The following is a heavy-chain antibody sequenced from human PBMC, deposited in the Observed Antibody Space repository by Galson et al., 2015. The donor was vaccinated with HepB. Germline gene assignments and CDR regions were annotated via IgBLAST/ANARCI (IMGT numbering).Heavy chain of an antibody. Sequence: SLRLSCAASGFTFRSYCMNWVRQAPGKGLEWVAYIIRDGSGEYYRDSVKGRFTVSRDNARNSLFLQMYSLTVEDTAVYYCAKDQNYGGWTCFDSWGQGTLVTVSS. J-gene: IGHJ5*01. V-gene: IGHV3-7*03. CDR1: GFTFRSYC. CDR3: AKDQNYGGWTCFDS. CDR2: IIRDGSGE. D-gene: IGHD4-23*01.